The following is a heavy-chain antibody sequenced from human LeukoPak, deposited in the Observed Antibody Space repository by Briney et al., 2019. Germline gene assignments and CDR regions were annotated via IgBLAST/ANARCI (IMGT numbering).Heavy chain of an antibody. Sequence: GGSLRLSCAASGFTFSNYGMHWVRQAPGKGLEWVAFIRYDVSTKDYADSVKGRFTISRDNSKNTLYLQMNSLRAEDTAVYYCARVDRYSGSYSFWGQGTMVTVSS. CDR1: GFTFSNYG. CDR2: IRYDVSTK. J-gene: IGHJ3*01. D-gene: IGHD1-26*01. CDR3: ARVDRYSGSYSF. V-gene: IGHV3-30*02.